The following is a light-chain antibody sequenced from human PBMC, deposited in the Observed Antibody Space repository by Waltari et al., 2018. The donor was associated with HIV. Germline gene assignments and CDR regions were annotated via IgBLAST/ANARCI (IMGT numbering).Light chain of an antibody. CDR3: SSYTPTNTV. J-gene: IGLJ1*01. Sequence: QSALTQPASVSGSPGQSITISCTGTNSNFGGFIPWYQQSSGKPPKLIIYDVTHRPSGVSNRFSGSQSVNTASLTITGLQAEDEADYFCSSYTPTNTVFGSGTKVSVL. V-gene: IGLV2-14*03. CDR2: DVT. CDR1: NSNFGGF.